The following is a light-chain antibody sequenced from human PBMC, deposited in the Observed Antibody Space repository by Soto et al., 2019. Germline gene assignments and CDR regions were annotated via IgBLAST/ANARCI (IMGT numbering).Light chain of an antibody. J-gene: IGKJ1*01. CDR2: DAS. CDR1: QSVSNS. Sequence: ILMTQSPATLSVSPGERATLSCRASQSVSNSLAWYQQKPGQAPRLLIYDASTRATGIPARFSGSGSGTEFTLTIIGRQSEDFAVYYCQQYNNWPPWTFGQGTKVEIK. V-gene: IGKV3-15*01. CDR3: QQYNNWPPWT.